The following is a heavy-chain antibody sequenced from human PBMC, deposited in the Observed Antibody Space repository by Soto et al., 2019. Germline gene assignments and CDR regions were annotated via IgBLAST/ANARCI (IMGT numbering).Heavy chain of an antibody. Sequence: PGGSLRLSCAASGFTFSSYAMSWVLQAPGKGLEWVSAISGSGGSTYYADSVKGRFTISRDNSKNTLYLQMNSLRAEDTAVYYCAAGISSIAARPSYFDYWGQGTLVTVSS. CDR2: ISGSGGST. CDR3: AAGISSIAARPSYFDY. J-gene: IGHJ4*02. V-gene: IGHV3-23*01. CDR1: GFTFSSYA. D-gene: IGHD6-6*01.